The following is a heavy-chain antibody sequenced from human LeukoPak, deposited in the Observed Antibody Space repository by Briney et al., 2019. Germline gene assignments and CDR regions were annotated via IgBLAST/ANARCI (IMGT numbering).Heavy chain of an antibody. CDR3: AKDKSRVIGGSYQFDY. CDR2: ISGSGGST. D-gene: IGHD1-26*01. J-gene: IGHJ4*02. CDR1: GFTFSSYS. Sequence: GGSLRLSCAASGFTFSSYSMNWVRQAPGKGLEWVSAISGSGGSTYYADSVKGRFTISRDNSKNTLYLQMNSLRAEDTAVYYCAKDKSRVIGGSYQFDYWGQGTLVTVSS. V-gene: IGHV3-23*01.